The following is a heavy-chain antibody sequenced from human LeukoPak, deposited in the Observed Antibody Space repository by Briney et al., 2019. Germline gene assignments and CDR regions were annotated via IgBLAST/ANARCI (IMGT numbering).Heavy chain of an antibody. CDR2: INWNGGST. D-gene: IGHD6-13*01. V-gene: IGHV3-20*01. CDR3: ARGVYRIAAAGLSSWFDP. Sequence: PGGSLRLSCAASGFTFDDYGMSWVRQAPGKGLEWVSGINWNGGSTGYADSVKGRFTISRDNAKNSLYLQMNSLRAEDTALYHCARGVYRIAAAGLSSWFDPWGQGTLVTVSS. J-gene: IGHJ5*02. CDR1: GFTFDDYG.